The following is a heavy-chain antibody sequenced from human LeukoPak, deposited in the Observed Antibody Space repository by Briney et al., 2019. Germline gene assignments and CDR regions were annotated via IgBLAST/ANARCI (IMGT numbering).Heavy chain of an antibody. V-gene: IGHV3-23*01. CDR1: GFTFSSYA. J-gene: IGHJ4*02. CDR3: ARTASGFYSAN. Sequence: GGSLRLSCAASGFTFSSYAMSWVRQAPGKGLEWVSAISGSGGSTYYADSVKGRFTISRDNSRDTLYLQMNSLRGEDTAVYYCARTASGFYSANWGQGTLVTVSS. CDR2: ISGSGGST. D-gene: IGHD3-3*01.